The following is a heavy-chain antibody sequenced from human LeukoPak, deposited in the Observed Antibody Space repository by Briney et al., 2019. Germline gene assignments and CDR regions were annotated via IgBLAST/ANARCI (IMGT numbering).Heavy chain of an antibody. J-gene: IGHJ4*02. CDR3: ARGPYSSSPDY. CDR2: INPNSGGT. V-gene: IGHV1-2*02. CDR1: GYTFTGYY. D-gene: IGHD6-6*01. Sequence: EASVKVSCKASGYTFTGYYMHWVRQAPGQGLEWMGWINPNSGGTNYAQKFQGRVIMTRDTSISTAYMEVTRLRSDDTAVYYCARGPYSSSPDYWGQGTLVTVSS.